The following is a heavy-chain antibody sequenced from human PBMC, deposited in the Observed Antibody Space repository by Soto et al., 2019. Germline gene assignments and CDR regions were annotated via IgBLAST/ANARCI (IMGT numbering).Heavy chain of an antibody. CDR3: ATDLFYSYGMDV. V-gene: IGHV1-24*01. Sequence: ASVKVSCKVSGYTLTELSMHWVRQAPGKGLEWMGGFDPEDGETIYAQKFQGRVTMTEDTSTDTAYMELSSLRSEDTAVYYCATDLFYSYGMDVWGQGTTVTVSS. CDR2: FDPEDGET. J-gene: IGHJ6*02. CDR1: GYTLTELS.